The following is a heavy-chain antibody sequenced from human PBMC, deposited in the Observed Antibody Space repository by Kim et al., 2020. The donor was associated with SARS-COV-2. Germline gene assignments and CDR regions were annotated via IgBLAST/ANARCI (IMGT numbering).Heavy chain of an antibody. CDR3: AKVGCSSTSCYADAFDI. CDR2: IYSGGSST. CDR1: GFTFSSYA. V-gene: IGHV3-23*03. J-gene: IGHJ3*02. Sequence: GGSLRLSCAASGFTFSSYAMSWVRQAPGKGLEWVSVIYSGGSSTYYADSVKGRFTISRDNSKNTLYLQMNSLRAEDTAVYYCAKVGCSSTSCYADAFDIWGQGTMVTVSS. D-gene: IGHD2-2*01.